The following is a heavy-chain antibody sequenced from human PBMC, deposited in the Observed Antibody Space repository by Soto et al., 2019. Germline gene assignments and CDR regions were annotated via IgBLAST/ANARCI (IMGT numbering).Heavy chain of an antibody. CDR1: GFTFISYG. V-gene: IGHV3-33*01. Sequence: QVQLVESGGGVVQPGRSLRLSCVASGFTFISYGMHWVRQGPDKGLEWVAIIWSDGSNKYYANPVKGRFTISRDNSKNTLYLQMNSLRAEDTAVYYCARGRKKGSFDIWGQGPLVTVSS. CDR2: IWSDGSNK. CDR3: ARGRKKGSFDI. J-gene: IGHJ3*02.